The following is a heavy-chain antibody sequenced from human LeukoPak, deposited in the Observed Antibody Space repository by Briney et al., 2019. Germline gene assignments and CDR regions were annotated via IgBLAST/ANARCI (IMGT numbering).Heavy chain of an antibody. Sequence: GGSLRLSCAASGFTFSSYALHWVRQAPGKGLEWVAVISYDGSNKYYADSVKGRFTISRDNSKNTLYLQMNSLRAEDTAVYYCAKVKLYGQFDYWGQGTLVTVSS. V-gene: IGHV3-30*04. J-gene: IGHJ4*02. D-gene: IGHD4-17*01. CDR2: ISYDGSNK. CDR1: GFTFSSYA. CDR3: AKVKLYGQFDY.